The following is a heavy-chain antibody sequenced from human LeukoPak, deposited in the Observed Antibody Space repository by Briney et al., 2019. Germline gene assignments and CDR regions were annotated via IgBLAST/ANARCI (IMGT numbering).Heavy chain of an antibody. V-gene: IGHV3-23*01. D-gene: IGHD1-26*01. CDR2: ISGSGSST. CDR1: GFTFSNYA. Sequence: GGSLRLSCAASGFTFSNYAVSWVRQAPGKGLEWVSAISGSGSSTYYADSVKGRFTISRDNSKNTLYLKMNSLRAEDTAVYYCAKGHGWEASYYYYYMDVWGKGTTVTISS. CDR3: AKGHGWEASYYYYYMDV. J-gene: IGHJ6*03.